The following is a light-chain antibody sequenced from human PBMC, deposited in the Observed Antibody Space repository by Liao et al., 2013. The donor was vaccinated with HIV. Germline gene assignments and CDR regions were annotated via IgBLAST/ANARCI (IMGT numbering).Light chain of an antibody. CDR2: SDS. CDR3: QAWDRRTAGV. CDR1: NIGSES. J-gene: IGLJ3*02. Sequence: SYELTQPPSVSVAPGKTATITCGGDNIGSESVHWYQQKPGQAPVLVIYSDSDRPSGIPERFSGSNSGNTATLTISGTQAMDEADYFCQAWDRRTAGVFGGGTKLTVL. V-gene: IGLV3-21*01.